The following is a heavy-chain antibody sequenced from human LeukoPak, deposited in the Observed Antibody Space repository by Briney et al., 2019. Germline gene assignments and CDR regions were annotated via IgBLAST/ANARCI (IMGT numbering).Heavy chain of an antibody. J-gene: IGHJ4*02. V-gene: IGHV3-30-3*01. CDR3: ARTTGDDSSGYYSGYFDY. CDR1: GFTFSSYA. CDR2: ISYDGSNK. D-gene: IGHD3-22*01. Sequence: PGGSLRLSCAASGFTFSSYAVHWVRQAPGKGLEWVAVISYDGSNKYYADSVKGRFTISRDNSKNTLYLQMNSLRAEDTAVYYCARTTGDDSSGYYSGYFDYWGQGTLVTVSS.